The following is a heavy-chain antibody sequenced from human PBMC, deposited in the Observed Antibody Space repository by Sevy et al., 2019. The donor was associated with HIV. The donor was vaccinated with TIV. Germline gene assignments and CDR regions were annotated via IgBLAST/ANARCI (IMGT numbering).Heavy chain of an antibody. V-gene: IGHV4-38-2*01. CDR1: GYSISSGYV. CDR2: VYHRGRP. J-gene: IGHJ4*02. CDR3: SRAPSKNYFDD. Sequence: SETLSLTCDVSGYSISSGYVWGWIRQPPGGGLEWIGSVYHRGRPYYNPSLKSRVTISRDTSKNQVSMSLTSVTAADTAVYYCSRAPSKNYFDDWGQGTLVTVSS.